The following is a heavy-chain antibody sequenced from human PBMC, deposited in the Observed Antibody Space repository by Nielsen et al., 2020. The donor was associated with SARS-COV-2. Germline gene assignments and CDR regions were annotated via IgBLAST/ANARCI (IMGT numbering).Heavy chain of an antibody. D-gene: IGHD6-19*01. V-gene: IGHV3-30*18. CDR2: ISYDGSNK. CDR3: AKGQWRDYFDY. CDR1: GFTFSSYA. J-gene: IGHJ4*02. Sequence: GESLKISCAASGFTFSSYAMSWVRQAPGKGLEWVAVISYDGSNKYYADSVKGRFTISRDNSKNTLYLQMNSLRAEDTAVYYCAKGQWRDYFDYWGQGTLVTVSS.